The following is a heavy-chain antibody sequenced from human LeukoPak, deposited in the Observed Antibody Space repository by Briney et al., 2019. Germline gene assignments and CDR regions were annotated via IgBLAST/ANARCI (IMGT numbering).Heavy chain of an antibody. Sequence: ASEKVSCKGSGYTFTGYYMHWVLQAPGLGLEWMGWINPNSGGTNYAQKFQGRVTMTRDTSISTAYMELSSLRSEDTAVYYCARDRHGDYVWNNWCDPWGQGTLVTVSS. CDR1: GYTFTGYY. CDR3: ARDRHGDYVWNNWCDP. V-gene: IGHV1-2*02. J-gene: IGHJ5*02. D-gene: IGHD4-17*01. CDR2: INPNSGGT.